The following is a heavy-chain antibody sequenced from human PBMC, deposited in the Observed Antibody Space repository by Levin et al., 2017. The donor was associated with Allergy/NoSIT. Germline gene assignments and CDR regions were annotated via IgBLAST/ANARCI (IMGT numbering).Heavy chain of an antibody. J-gene: IGHJ4*02. CDR1: GYSFTSYW. D-gene: IGHD1-26*01. V-gene: IGHV5-51*01. CDR3: AKLLIVGASPLHY. CDR2: INPGDSET. Sequence: PGGSLRLSCKGSGYSFTSYWVGWVRQMPGKGLEWMGIINPGDSETRYSPSFQGQVTISADKSLSTAYLQWSSLKASDTAMYYCAKLLIVGASPLHYWGQGTLVTVSS.